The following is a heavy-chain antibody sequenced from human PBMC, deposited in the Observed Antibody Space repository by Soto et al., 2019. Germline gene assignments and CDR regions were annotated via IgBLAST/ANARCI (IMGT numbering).Heavy chain of an antibody. Sequence: EVQLLESGGGLVQPGGSLRLSCAASGFTFSSYAMSWVRQAPGKGLEWVSAISGSGGSTYYADSVKGRFTISRDNSTNXLXLQMNSLRAEDTAVYYCAKDLRRGYSGYDPGWNFDYWGQGTLVTVSS. CDR2: ISGSGGST. CDR3: AKDLRRGYSGYDPGWNFDY. D-gene: IGHD5-12*01. J-gene: IGHJ4*02. V-gene: IGHV3-23*01. CDR1: GFTFSSYA.